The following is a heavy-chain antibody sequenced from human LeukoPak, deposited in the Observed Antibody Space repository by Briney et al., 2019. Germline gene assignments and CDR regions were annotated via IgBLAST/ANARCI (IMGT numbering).Heavy chain of an antibody. D-gene: IGHD3-3*01. J-gene: IGHJ4*02. V-gene: IGHV3-15*01. Sequence: GGSLRLSCAASGFTFSNAWMSWVRQAPGKGLEWVGRIKSKTDGGTTDYAAPVKGRFTISRDDSKNTLYLQMNSLKTEDTVVYYCTTVPYRDFWSGTDDYWGQGTLVTVSS. CDR1: GFTFSNAW. CDR3: TTVPYRDFWSGTDDY. CDR2: IKSKTDGGTT.